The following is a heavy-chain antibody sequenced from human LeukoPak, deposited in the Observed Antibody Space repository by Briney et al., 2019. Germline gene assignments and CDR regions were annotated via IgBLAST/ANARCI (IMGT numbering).Heavy chain of an antibody. CDR1: GFTFSDSW. Sequence: GGSLRLSCATSGFTFSDSWMNWVRQAPGRGLEWVASIKEDESDVYYVDSVKGRFTISRDNAKNTVYLQMNSLRAEDTAVYYCVSFYETYWGRGTLVTVSS. J-gene: IGHJ4*02. CDR3: VSFYETY. CDR2: IKEDESDV. D-gene: IGHD2/OR15-2a*01. V-gene: IGHV3-7*01.